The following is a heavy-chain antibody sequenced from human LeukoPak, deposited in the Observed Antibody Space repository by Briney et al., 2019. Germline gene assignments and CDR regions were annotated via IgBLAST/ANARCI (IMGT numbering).Heavy chain of an antibody. CDR3: TTDLSDGYCSDY. CDR1: GFTFSNAW. Sequence: GGSLRLSCAASGFTFSNAWMSWGRQAPGRGLEWVGRVKSKTDGGTTDYAAPVNSRLTISSDDSKNTQYLQMNSLKTEDTAVYYCTTDLSDGYCSDYWGQGTLVTVSS. V-gene: IGHV3-15*01. CDR2: VKSKTDGGTT. D-gene: IGHD3-22*01. J-gene: IGHJ4*01.